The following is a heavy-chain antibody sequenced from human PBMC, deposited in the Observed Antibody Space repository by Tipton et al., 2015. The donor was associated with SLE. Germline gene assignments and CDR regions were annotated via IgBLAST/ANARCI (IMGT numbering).Heavy chain of an antibody. J-gene: IGHJ5*02. CDR1: GYTFTSYG. Sequence: VQLVQSGAEVKKPGASVKVSCKASGYTFTSYGISWVRQMPGKGLEWMGIIYPGDSDTRYSPSFQGQVTISADKSISTAYLQWSSLKASDTAMYYCARHDSGYGTGPWGQGTLVTVSS. CDR2: IYPGDSDT. V-gene: IGHV5-51*01. CDR3: ARHDSGYGTGP. D-gene: IGHD5-12*01.